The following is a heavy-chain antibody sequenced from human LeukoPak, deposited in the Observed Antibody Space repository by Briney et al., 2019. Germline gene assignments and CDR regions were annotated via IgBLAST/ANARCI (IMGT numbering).Heavy chain of an antibody. J-gene: IGHJ6*03. D-gene: IGHD3-3*01. CDR3: ARDGIAVFGVITGNYYYMDV. Sequence: SETLSLTCAVHGGSFSDYSWSWIRQPPGKGLEWIGEISHSGGTNYNPSLKSRVTMSVDTSNNQFSLKLKSVTAADTAACYCARDGIAVFGVITGNYYYMDVWGNGTTVTVSS. CDR1: GGSFSDYS. CDR2: ISHSGGT. V-gene: IGHV4-34*01.